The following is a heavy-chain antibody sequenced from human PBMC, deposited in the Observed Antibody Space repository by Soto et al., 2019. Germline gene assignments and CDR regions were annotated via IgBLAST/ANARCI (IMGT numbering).Heavy chain of an antibody. Sequence: QVQVVESGGGVVQPGRSLRLSCATSGFAFSNYNIHWVRQAPGKGLEWVAIIRYDGSNKDYADSVKGRFTISRDNSNNTLYLQMNSLRAEDTAIYYCARDDYGPDYWGQGTLLTVSS. CDR3: ARDDYGPDY. V-gene: IGHV3-33*01. CDR2: IRYDGSNK. D-gene: IGHD3-10*01. CDR1: GFAFSNYN. J-gene: IGHJ4*02.